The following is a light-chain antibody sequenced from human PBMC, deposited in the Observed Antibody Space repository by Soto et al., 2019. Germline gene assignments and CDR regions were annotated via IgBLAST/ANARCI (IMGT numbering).Light chain of an antibody. V-gene: IGKV1-5*03. CDR2: QAS. CDR3: QQYNDYWT. J-gene: IGKJ1*01. Sequence: DVQMTQSPSSLSASVGDRVTITCRASQSINIWLAWYQQKPGRAPKLLVSQASTLEGGVPSRFSGSGSGTEFTLTISSLQPDYFATYYCQQYNDYWTFGQGTKVEIK. CDR1: QSINIW.